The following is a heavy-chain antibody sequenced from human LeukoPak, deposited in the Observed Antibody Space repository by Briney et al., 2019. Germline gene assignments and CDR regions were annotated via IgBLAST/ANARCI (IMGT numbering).Heavy chain of an antibody. J-gene: IGHJ6*04. V-gene: IGHV1-69*06. CDR2: IIPMYGTA. CDR1: GDTFDSHA. Sequence: SVKVSCKASGDTFDSHALSWVRQAPGQGLEWMGAIIPMYGTANYAQKFQGRVAIIADKSTSTAYMELNSLTSEDTAVYYCGIAQNNHGYVYFGMDVWGKGTTVTVSS. D-gene: IGHD5-12*01. CDR3: GIAQNNHGYVYFGMDV.